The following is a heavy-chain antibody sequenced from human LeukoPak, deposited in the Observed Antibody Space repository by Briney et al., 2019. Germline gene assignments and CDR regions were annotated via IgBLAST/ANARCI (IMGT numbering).Heavy chain of an antibody. CDR1: GFTFSTYA. CDR3: AKEYCSSTSCYILDY. V-gene: IGHV3-23*01. CDR2: IRGSGGST. Sequence: GGSLRLSCAASGFTFSTYAMSWVRQAPGEGLEWVSDIRGSGGSTYYADSVKGRFTISRDNSKNTLYLQMNSLRAEDTAVYYCAKEYCSSTSCYILDYWGQGTLVTVSS. J-gene: IGHJ4*02. D-gene: IGHD2-2*02.